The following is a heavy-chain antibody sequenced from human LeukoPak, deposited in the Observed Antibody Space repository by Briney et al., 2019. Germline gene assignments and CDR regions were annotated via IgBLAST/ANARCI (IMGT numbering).Heavy chain of an antibody. Sequence: PSETLSLTCTVSGGYISSHFWSWIRQPPGKGLEWIGYIHYSGNTNYNPSLKSRVTISVDTSKNQFSLKLSSVTAADTAVYYCARDGYSGSSLFDFWGQGTLVTVSS. V-gene: IGHV4-59*11. J-gene: IGHJ4*02. CDR2: IHYSGNT. CDR1: GGYISSHF. CDR3: ARDGYSGSSLFDF. D-gene: IGHD1-26*01.